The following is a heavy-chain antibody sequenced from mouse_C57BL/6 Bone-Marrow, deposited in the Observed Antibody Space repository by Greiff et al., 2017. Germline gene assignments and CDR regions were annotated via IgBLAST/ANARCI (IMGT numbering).Heavy chain of an antibody. D-gene: IGHD2-2*01. Sequence: QVQLQQPGAELVMPGASVKLSCKASGYTFTSYWMHWVKQRPGQGLEWIGEIDPSDSYTNYNQKFKGKSTLTVDKSSSTAYMQLSSLTSEDSAVYYCASAVYGYDAGCAYWGQGTLVTVSA. J-gene: IGHJ3*01. V-gene: IGHV1-69*01. CDR3: ASAVYGYDAGCAY. CDR2: IDPSDSYT. CDR1: GYTFTSYW.